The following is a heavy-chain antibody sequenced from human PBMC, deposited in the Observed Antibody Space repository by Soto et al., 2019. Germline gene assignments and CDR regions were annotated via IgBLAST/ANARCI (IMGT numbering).Heavy chain of an antibody. CDR1: GYTFTSYG. CDR2: ISAYNGNT. D-gene: IGHD3-10*01. V-gene: IGHV1-18*04. CDR3: ARDRPLLWFGELLFDI. Sequence: ASVKVSCKASGYTFTSYGISWVRQAPGQGLEWMGWISAYNGNTNYAQKLQGRVTMTTDTPTSTAYMELRSLRSDDTAVYYCARDRPLLWFGELLFDIWGQGTMVTVSS. J-gene: IGHJ3*02.